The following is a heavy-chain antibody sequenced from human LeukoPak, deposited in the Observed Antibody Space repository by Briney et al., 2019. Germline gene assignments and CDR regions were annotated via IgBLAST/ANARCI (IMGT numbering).Heavy chain of an antibody. J-gene: IGHJ4*02. CDR1: GFTLDDYA. CDR2: ISWNSGSI. D-gene: IGHD5-12*01. CDR3: AKGGSGYDSDYFDY. V-gene: IGHV3-9*01. Sequence: PGRSLRLSCAASGFTLDDYAMHWVRQAPGKGLEWVSGISWNSGSIGYADSVKGRFTISRDNAKNSLYLQMNSLRAEDTALYYCAKGGSGYDSDYFDYWGQGTLVTVSS.